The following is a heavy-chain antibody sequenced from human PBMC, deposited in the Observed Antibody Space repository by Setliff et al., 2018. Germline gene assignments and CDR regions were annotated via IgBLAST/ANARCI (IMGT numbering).Heavy chain of an antibody. CDR1: GFTLSNAW. D-gene: IGHD5-12*01. Sequence: GGSLRLSCAASGFTLSNAWMIWVRQAPGKGLEWVGQIKSKPDGGAAEYASPVRGRFTISRDDSKSTLYVQMNSLRLEDTAVYYCAKGHTDSGDNPAHSYYGLDVWGQGTTVTVSS. CDR2: IKSKPDGGAA. J-gene: IGHJ6*02. CDR3: AKGHTDSGDNPAHSYYGLDV. V-gene: IGHV3-15*01.